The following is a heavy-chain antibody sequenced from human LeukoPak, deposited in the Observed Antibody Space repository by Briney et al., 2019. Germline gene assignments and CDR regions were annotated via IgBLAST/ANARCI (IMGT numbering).Heavy chain of an antibody. CDR3: AREGVVTPGGFDY. CDR1: GGSISSGGYY. CDR2: IYHSGST. D-gene: IGHD2-21*02. Sequence: SETLSLTCTVSGGSISSGGYYWSWIRQPPGKGLEWIGYIYHSGSTYYNPSLKSRVTISVDRSKNQFSLKLSSVTAADTAVYYCAREGVVTPGGFDYWGQGTLVTVSS. J-gene: IGHJ4*02. V-gene: IGHV4-30-2*01.